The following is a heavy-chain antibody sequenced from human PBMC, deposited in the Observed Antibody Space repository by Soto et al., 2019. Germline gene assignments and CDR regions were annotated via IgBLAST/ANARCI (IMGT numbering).Heavy chain of an antibody. V-gene: IGHV3-15*01. CDR2: IKSKTDGGTT. CDR3: TTHPNPYNILTGYYSGDY. D-gene: IGHD3-9*01. J-gene: IGHJ4*02. CDR1: GFTFSNAW. Sequence: GGSLRLSCAASGFTFSNAWMSWVRQAPGKGLEWVGRIKSKTDGGTTDYAAPVKGRFTISRDDSKNTLYLQMNSLKTEDTAVYYCTTHPNPYNILTGYYSGDYWGQGTLVTVSS.